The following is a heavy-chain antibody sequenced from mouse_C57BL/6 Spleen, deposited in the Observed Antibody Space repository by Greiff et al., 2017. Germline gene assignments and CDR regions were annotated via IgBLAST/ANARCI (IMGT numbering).Heavy chain of an antibody. V-gene: IGHV3-6*01. J-gene: IGHJ1*03. CDR3: ARDLYYDGSSHWYFDV. CDR2: ISYDGSN. Sequence: VQLKESGPGLVKPSQSLSLTCSVTGYSITSGYYWNWIRQFPGNKLEWMGYISYDGSNNYNPSLKNRISITRDTSKNQFFLKLNSVTTEDTATYYCARDLYYDGSSHWYFDVWGTGTTVTVSS. D-gene: IGHD1-1*01. CDR1: GYSITSGYY.